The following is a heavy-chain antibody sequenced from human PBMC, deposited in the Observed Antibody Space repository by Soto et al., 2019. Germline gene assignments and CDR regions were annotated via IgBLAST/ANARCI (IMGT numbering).Heavy chain of an antibody. Sequence: PSETLSLTCTVSGGSISSYYWSWIRQPPGKGLEWIGYIYYSVSTNYNPSLKSRVTISVDKSKNQFSLKLSSVTAADTAVYYCARIVPAALTNRRYYFEYWGKGNIVSVSS. CDR1: GGSISSYY. D-gene: IGHD2-2*01. CDR3: ARIVPAALTNRRYYFEY. J-gene: IGHJ4*02. CDR2: IYYSVST. V-gene: IGHV4-59*01.